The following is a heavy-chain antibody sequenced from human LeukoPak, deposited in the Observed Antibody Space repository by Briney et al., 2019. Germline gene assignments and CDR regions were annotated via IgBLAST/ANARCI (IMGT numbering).Heavy chain of an antibody. V-gene: IGHV4-59*01. CDR2: IYYSGST. J-gene: IGHJ4*02. CDR3: ARDKGWDYGSGSYYNV. Sequence: SETLSLTCTVSGGSISSYYWSWIRQPPGKGLEWIGYIYYSGSTNCNPSLKSRVTISVDTSKNQFSLKLSSVTAADTAVYYCARDKGWDYGSGSYYNVWGQGTLVTVSS. CDR1: GGSISSYY. D-gene: IGHD3-10*01.